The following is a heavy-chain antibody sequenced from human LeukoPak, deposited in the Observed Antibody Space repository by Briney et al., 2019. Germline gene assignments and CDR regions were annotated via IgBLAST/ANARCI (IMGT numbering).Heavy chain of an antibody. CDR1: GFTFSSYG. CDR3: ARDFYCSRTSCYAPSFDY. J-gene: IGHJ4*02. D-gene: IGHD2-2*01. CDR2: LGYDGTNE. V-gene: IGHV3-33*01. Sequence: PGGSLRLSCAASGFTFSSYGMHWVREAPGKGLEWGALLGYDGTNEYYADSVKGRFTISRDNSKNTLYLQMKSLRAEDTAVYYCARDFYCSRTSCYAPSFDYWGQGALVTVSS.